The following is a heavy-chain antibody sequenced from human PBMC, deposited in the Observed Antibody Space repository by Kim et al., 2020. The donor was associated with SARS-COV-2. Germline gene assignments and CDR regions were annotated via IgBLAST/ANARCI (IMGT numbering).Heavy chain of an antibody. D-gene: IGHD1-26*01. J-gene: IGHJ1*01. CDR3: ARTGSGSSGFQH. V-gene: IGHV3-30*01. Sequence: YYAEAVKGRYTIARERSKNTLYLQMHSLRAEDTAGYYGARTGSGSSGFQHWGQGTLVTVSS.